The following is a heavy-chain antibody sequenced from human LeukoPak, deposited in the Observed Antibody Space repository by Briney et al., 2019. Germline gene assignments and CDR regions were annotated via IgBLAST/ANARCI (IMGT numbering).Heavy chain of an antibody. CDR3: ARGSGSYHTAYMN. J-gene: IGHJ4*02. Sequence: GESLKISCKGCGYSFTSYWICWVRQMPGKGLEWMGIIYPGDSDTRYSPSFQGQVTISADKSLSTAYLQWSSLKASDTAMYYCARGSGSYHTAYMNWGQGSPVTVSS. V-gene: IGHV5-51*01. D-gene: IGHD1-26*01. CDR1: GYSFTSYW. CDR2: IYPGDSDT.